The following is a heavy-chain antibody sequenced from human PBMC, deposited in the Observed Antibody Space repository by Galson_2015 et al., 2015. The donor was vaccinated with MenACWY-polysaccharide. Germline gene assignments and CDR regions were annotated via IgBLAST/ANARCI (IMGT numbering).Heavy chain of an antibody. Sequence: SLRLSCAASGFTFNSYWMHWVRQAPGKGLVWVSHINNDGSSTNYADSVKGRFTISRDNAKNTLYLQMKSLRAEDPAVYYCVRDNGGIDYWGQGTLVTVSS. D-gene: IGHD3-16*01. CDR1: GFTFNSYW. J-gene: IGHJ4*02. CDR2: INNDGSST. V-gene: IGHV3-74*01. CDR3: VRDNGGIDY.